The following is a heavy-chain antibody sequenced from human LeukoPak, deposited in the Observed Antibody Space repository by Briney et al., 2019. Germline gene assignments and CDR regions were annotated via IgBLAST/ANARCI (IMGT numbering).Heavy chain of an antibody. CDR2: INPNSGGT. Sequence: ASVKVSCKASGYTFTGYYMHWVRQAPGQGLEWKGWINPNSGGTNYAQKFQGRVTMTRDTSISTAYMELSRLRSDDTAVYYCARDDSILPYYFDYWGQGTLVTVSS. D-gene: IGHD3-22*01. CDR1: GYTFTGYY. V-gene: IGHV1-2*02. J-gene: IGHJ4*02. CDR3: ARDDSILPYYFDY.